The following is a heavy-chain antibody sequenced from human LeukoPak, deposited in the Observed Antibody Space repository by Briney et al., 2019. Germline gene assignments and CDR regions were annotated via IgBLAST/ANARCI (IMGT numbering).Heavy chain of an antibody. D-gene: IGHD4-17*01. Sequence: ASVKVSCKASGGTFSSYAISWVRQAPGQGLEWMGRIIPILGIANYAQKFQGRVTITADKSTSTAYMELSSLRSEDTAVYYCATAKRETVTIAFDIWGQGTMVTVSS. V-gene: IGHV1-69*04. CDR1: GGTFSSYA. CDR3: ATAKRETVTIAFDI. CDR2: IIPILGIA. J-gene: IGHJ3*02.